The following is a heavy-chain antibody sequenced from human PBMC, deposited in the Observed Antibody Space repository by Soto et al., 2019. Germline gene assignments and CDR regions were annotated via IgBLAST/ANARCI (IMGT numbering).Heavy chain of an antibody. CDR3: ARVSEARFDY. Sequence: SETLSLTCAVYGGSFSGYYWSWIRQPPGKGLEWIGEINHSGSTNYNPSLKSRVTISVDTSKNQFSLKLSSVTAADTALYYCARVSEARFDYWGQGTLVTVSS. CDR1: GGSFSGYY. V-gene: IGHV4-34*01. J-gene: IGHJ4*02. CDR2: INHSGST.